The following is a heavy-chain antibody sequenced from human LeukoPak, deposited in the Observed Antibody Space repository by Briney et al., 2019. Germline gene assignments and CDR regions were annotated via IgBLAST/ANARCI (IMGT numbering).Heavy chain of an antibody. V-gene: IGHV3-48*03. D-gene: IGHD3-22*01. CDR3: AKGPTHYRVWDYYETIGLSY. J-gene: IGHJ4*02. CDR1: GFTFSSYE. Sequence: GGSLRLSCAASGFTFSSYEMNWVRQAPGKGLEWVSYISSSGSTIYYADSVKGRFTISRDNSKNTLNLQMNSLRAEDTAVYYCAKGPTHYRVWDYYETIGLSYWGQGTLVTVSS. CDR2: ISSSGSTI.